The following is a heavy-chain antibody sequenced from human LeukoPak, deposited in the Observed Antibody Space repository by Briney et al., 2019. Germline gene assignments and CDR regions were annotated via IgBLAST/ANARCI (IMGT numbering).Heavy chain of an antibody. CDR1: GFTFTDYY. V-gene: IGHV3-11*01. D-gene: IGHD1-7*01. Sequence: GGSLRLSCAASGFTFTDYYVGWIRQARGEGLEWLSYISGSGTTIFYADSVKGRFTISRDNAKNSVDLQMNSLRAEDTAVYYCGRDFGLVGTKRSFDLWGQGTMVTVSS. J-gene: IGHJ3*01. CDR3: GRDFGLVGTKRSFDL. CDR2: ISGSGTTI.